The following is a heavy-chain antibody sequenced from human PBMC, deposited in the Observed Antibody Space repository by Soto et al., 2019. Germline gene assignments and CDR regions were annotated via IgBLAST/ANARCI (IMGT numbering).Heavy chain of an antibody. Sequence: SETLSLTCTVSGGFVNSDTHSWSWIRQTPGKRLEWIGFIYSGGSTKYNPSLQSRVTMSLDTSNNQFSLRLTSVTAADTAIYYCARGQRFSDWFDPWGQGTLVTVSS. CDR1: GGFVNSDTHS. D-gene: IGHD3-3*01. J-gene: IGHJ5*02. CDR3: ARGQRFSDWFDP. CDR2: IYSGGST. V-gene: IGHV4-61*01.